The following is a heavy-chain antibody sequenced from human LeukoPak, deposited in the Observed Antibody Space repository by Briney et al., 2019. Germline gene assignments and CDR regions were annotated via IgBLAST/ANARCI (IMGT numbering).Heavy chain of an antibody. V-gene: IGHV3-72*01. Sequence: GGSLRLSCAASGFIFSDHYIDWVRQAPGKGLEWVGRIRNKAYSYTIEYAASVKGRFTISRDDSKNSVYLQMNSLKTDDTAVYYCASAYSSGWYYFDYWGQGTLVTVPS. CDR3: ASAYSSGWYYFDY. CDR2: IRNKAYSYTI. J-gene: IGHJ4*02. D-gene: IGHD6-19*01. CDR1: GFIFSDHY.